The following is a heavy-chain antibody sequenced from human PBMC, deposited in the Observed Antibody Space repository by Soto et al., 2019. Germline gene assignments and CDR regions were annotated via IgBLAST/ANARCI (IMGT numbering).Heavy chain of an antibody. J-gene: IGHJ6*02. Sequence: AAVKVSCKASGFTFTSSAVQWVRQARGQRLEWIGWIVVGSGNTNYAQKFQERVTITRDMSTSTAYMELSSLRSEDTAVYYCAATEQWLVRAYYSYYGMDVWGQGTTVTVSS. V-gene: IGHV1-58*01. CDR3: AATEQWLVRAYYSYYGMDV. CDR2: IVVGSGNT. D-gene: IGHD6-19*01. CDR1: GFTFTSSA.